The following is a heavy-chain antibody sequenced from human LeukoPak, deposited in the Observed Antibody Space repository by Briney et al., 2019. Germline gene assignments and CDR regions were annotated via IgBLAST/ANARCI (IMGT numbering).Heavy chain of an antibody. J-gene: IGHJ6*02. CDR2: IIPIFGTA. CDR1: GGTFSSYA. V-gene: IGHV1-69*06. Sequence: SVKVSCKASGGTFSSYAISWVRQAPGQGLEWMGGIIPIFGTANYAQKFQGRVTITADKSTSTAYMELSSLRSEDTAVYYCASGIRSPPSYGMDVWGQGTTVTVSS. D-gene: IGHD1-14*01. CDR3: ASGIRSPPSYGMDV.